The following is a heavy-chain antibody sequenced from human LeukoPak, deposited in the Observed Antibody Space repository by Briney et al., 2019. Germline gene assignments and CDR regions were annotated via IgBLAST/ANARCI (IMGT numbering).Heavy chain of an antibody. CDR3: AKAFRVVMTEYYYGMDV. D-gene: IGHD4-23*01. J-gene: IGHJ6*02. CDR2: ISGSGGST. CDR1: GFTFSSYA. V-gene: IGHV3-23*01. Sequence: PGGSLRLSCAASGFTFSSYAMSWVRQAPGKGLEWASAISGSGGSTYYADSVKGRFTISRDNSKNTLYLQMNSLRAEDTAVYYCAKAFRVVMTEYYYGMDVWGQGTTVTVSS.